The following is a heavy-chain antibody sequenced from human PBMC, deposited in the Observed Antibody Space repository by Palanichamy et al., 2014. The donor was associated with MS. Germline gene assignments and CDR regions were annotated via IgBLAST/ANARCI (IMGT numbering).Heavy chain of an antibody. J-gene: IGHJ3*02. Sequence: EVQLLESGEAWYSLGVPSRLSCAASGFTFTTYAMSWVRQAPGKGLEWVSTISGSGAGTYYADSVKGRFTISRDNSKNTLYLLMNSLRAEDTAVYYCAKDATGKQFVRGFGGTLDAFDIWGQGTMVTVSS. D-gene: IGHD6-6*01. V-gene: IGHV3-23*01. CDR2: ISGSGAGT. CDR3: AKDATGKQFVRGFGGTLDAFDI. CDR1: GFTFTTYA.